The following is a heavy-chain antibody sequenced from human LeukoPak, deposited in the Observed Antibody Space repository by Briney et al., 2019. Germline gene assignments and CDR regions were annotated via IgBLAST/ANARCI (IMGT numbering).Heavy chain of an antibody. CDR3: ASSLVGATTRAQH. D-gene: IGHD1-26*01. V-gene: IGHV3-30-3*01. CDR2: ISYDGSNK. J-gene: IGHJ1*01. CDR1: GFTFSSYA. Sequence: GGSLRLSCAASGFTFSSYAMHWVRQAPGKGPEWVAVISYDGSNKYYADSVKGRFTISRDNSKNTLYLQMNSLRAEDTAVYYCASSLVGATTRAQHWGQGTLVTVSS.